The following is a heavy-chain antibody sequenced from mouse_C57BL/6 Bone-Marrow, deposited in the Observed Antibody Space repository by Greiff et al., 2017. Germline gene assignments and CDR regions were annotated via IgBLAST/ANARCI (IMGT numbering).Heavy chain of an antibody. Sequence: EVQRVESGGGLVQPGGSLKLSCAASGFTFSDYGMAWVRQAPRKGPEWVAFISNLAYSFYYADTVTGRFTISRENAKKTLDLEMSSLRSEDAAMYYCARGGKCSSRAYWGQGILVTVSA. J-gene: IGHJ3*01. D-gene: IGHD1-1*01. V-gene: IGHV5-15*01. CDR3: ARGGKCSSRAY. CDR1: GFTFSDYG. CDR2: ISNLAYSF.